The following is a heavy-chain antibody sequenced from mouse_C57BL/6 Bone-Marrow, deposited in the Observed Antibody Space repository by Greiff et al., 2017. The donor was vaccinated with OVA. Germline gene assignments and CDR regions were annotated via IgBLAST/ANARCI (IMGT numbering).Heavy chain of an antibody. Sequence: VKLMESGPGLVAPSQSLSITCTVSGFSLTSYAISWVRQPPGKGLEWLGVIWTGGGTNYNSALKSRLSIITDNSKRQVFLKMNSLQTDDTAMYYCSRKGSVSIWYFDVWGTGTTVTVSS. CDR2: IWTGGGT. D-gene: IGHD2-10*02. CDR3: SRKGSVSIWYFDV. V-gene: IGHV2-9-1*01. J-gene: IGHJ1*03. CDR1: GFSLTSYA.